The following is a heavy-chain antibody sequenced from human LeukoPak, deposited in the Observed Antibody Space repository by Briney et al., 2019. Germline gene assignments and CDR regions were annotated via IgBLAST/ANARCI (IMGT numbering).Heavy chain of an antibody. V-gene: IGHV3-7*01. CDR3: ARDGDYDFWSGYYHHAFDI. D-gene: IGHD3-3*01. CDR1: GFTFSSYW. J-gene: IGHJ3*02. CDR2: IKQDGSEK. Sequence: GGSLRLSCAASGFTFSSYWMSWVRQAPGKGLEWVANIKQDGSEKYYVDSVKGRFTISRDNAKNSLYLQMNSLRAEDTAVYYCARDGDYDFWSGYYHHAFDIWGQGTMVTVSS.